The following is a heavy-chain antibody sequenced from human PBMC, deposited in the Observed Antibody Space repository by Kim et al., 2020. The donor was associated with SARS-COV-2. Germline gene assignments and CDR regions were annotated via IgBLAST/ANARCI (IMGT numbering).Heavy chain of an antibody. CDR3: ARVLAVAVAFDY. V-gene: IGHV4-30-2*05. D-gene: IGHD6-19*01. Sequence: YHHPSLKSRVTISGDTSKNQFSLKLSSVTAADTAVYYCARVLAVAVAFDYWGQGTLVTVSS. J-gene: IGHJ4*02.